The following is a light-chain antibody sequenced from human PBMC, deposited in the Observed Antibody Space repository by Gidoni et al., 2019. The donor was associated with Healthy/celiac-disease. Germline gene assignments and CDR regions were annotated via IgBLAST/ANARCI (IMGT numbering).Light chain of an antibody. CDR3: QQANSFPFT. CDR1: QGISSW. V-gene: IGKV1-12*01. CDR2: AAS. J-gene: IGKJ3*01. Sequence: DVQMTQSPSSVSASVGDRVTITRRASQGISSWLAWYPQKPGKAPKLLIYAASSLQSGVPSRFSGSGSGTDFTLTSSSLQPEDFETYYWQQANSFPFTFGPGTKVDIK.